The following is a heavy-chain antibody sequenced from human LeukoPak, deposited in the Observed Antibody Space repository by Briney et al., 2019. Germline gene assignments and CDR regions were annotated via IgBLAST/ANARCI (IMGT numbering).Heavy chain of an antibody. CDR2: INGDGINT. CDR1: GFTFSSYW. V-gene: IGHV3-74*01. J-gene: IGHJ3*02. CDR3: ARLGGMATFWEALATNAFDI. D-gene: IGHD5-24*01. Sequence: PGGSLRLSCAASGFTFSSYWMHWVRQAPGKGLVWVSRINGDGINTNYADSVKGRFTISRDNARNTLYLQMNSLRAEDTAVYFCARLGGMATFWEALATNAFDIWGQGTMVTVSS.